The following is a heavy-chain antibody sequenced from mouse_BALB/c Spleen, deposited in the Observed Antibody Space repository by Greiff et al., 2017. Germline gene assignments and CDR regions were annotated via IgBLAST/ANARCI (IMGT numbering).Heavy chain of an antibody. CDR3: ARGGYYGYEKAY. D-gene: IGHD1-2*01. CDR2: ISSGSSTI. V-gene: IGHV5-17*02. J-gene: IGHJ3*01. CDR1: GFTFSSFG. Sequence: EVKLVESGGGLVQPGGSRKLSCAASGFTFSSFGMHWVRQAPEKGLEWVAYISSGSSTIYYADTVKGRFTISRDNPKNTLFLQMTSLRSEDTAMYYCARGGYYGYEKAYWGQGTLVTVSA.